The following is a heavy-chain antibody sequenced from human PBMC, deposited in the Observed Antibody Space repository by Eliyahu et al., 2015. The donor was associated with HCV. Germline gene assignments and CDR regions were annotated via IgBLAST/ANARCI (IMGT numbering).Heavy chain of an antibody. CDR3: TRSTYSENYHGFADY. Sequence: HVTLRESGPALVRPTQTLTLTCTFSGFSLSTTGMCVSWIRQPPGKALEWLALIDWDDDKYYSTSLKSRLTISKDTSKNQVVLTMTNMDPVDTATYYCTRSTYSENYHGFADYWGQGTLVTVSS. CDR2: IDWDDDK. CDR1: GFSLSTTGMC. J-gene: IGHJ4*02. V-gene: IGHV2-70*01. D-gene: IGHD1-26*01.